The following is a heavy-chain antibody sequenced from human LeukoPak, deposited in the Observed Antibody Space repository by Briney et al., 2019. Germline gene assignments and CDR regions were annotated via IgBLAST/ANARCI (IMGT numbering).Heavy chain of an antibody. J-gene: IGHJ4*02. CDR1: GGSISSYY. D-gene: IGHD4-17*01. CDR2: IYYSGST. CDR3: ARGEDGDYWVLFDY. Sequence: SETLSLTCTVSGGSISSYYWSWIRQPPGKGLEWIGYIYYSGSTNYNPSLKSRVTISVDTSKNQFSLKLSSVTAADTAVYYCARGEDGDYWVLFDYWGQGTLVTVSS. V-gene: IGHV4-59*01.